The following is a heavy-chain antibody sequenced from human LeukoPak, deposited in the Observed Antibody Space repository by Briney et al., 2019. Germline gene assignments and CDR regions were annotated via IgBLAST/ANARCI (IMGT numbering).Heavy chain of an antibody. CDR3: ARVGSSRQPNPYNWFDS. CDR2: INHSGGT. D-gene: IGHD2-2*01. J-gene: IGHJ5*01. V-gene: IGHV4-34*01. CDR1: KGSLTGYY. Sequence: TSQTQSLMCAVYKGSLTGYYLCWMRDSPGKGLEWIGEINHSGGTTYNPSLKSRVTISVDTSTNQFSLKLTSVTAADTAVYYCARVGSSRQPNPYNWFDSWGQGTLVTVSS.